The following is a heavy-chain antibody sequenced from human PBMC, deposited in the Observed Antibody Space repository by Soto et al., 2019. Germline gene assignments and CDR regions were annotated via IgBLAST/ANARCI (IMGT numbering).Heavy chain of an antibody. J-gene: IGHJ4*02. Sequence: LRLSCAASGFTFSSYSMNWVRQAPGKGLEWVSYISSSSSTIYYADSVKGRFTISRDNAKNSLYLQMNSLRDEDTAVYYCASQAGVVGAMDGTFDYWGQGTLVTVSS. D-gene: IGHD1-26*01. CDR2: ISSSSSTI. CDR3: ASQAGVVGAMDGTFDY. V-gene: IGHV3-48*02. CDR1: GFTFSSYS.